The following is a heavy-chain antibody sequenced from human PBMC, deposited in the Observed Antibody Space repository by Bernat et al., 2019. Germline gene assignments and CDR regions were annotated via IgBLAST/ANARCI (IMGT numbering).Heavy chain of an antibody. CDR3: ARAQLPYYYGSGSPPDY. D-gene: IGHD3-10*01. V-gene: IGHV3-33*01. CDR1: GFTFSSYG. Sequence: QVQLVESGGGVVQPGRSLRLSCAASGFTFSSYGMHWVRQAPGKGLEWVAVIWYDGSNKYYADSVKGRFTISRDNSKNTLYLQMNSLRAEDTAVYYCARAQLPYYYGSGSPPDYWGQGTLVTVSS. CDR2: IWYDGSNK. J-gene: IGHJ4*02.